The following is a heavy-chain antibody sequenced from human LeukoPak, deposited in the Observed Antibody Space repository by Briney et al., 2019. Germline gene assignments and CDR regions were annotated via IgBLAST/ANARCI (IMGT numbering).Heavy chain of an antibody. J-gene: IGHJ4*02. D-gene: IGHD3-16*01. Sequence: GGSLRLSCAASGFTFSSYWMHWVRQAPGEGLVWVSRINIDGSTTSYADSVKGRFTISRDNAKNTLYLQMNSLRADDTAMYFCTRVGVGGYWGQGTLVTVSS. CDR1: GFTFSSYW. CDR2: INIDGSTT. CDR3: TRVGVGGY. V-gene: IGHV3-74*01.